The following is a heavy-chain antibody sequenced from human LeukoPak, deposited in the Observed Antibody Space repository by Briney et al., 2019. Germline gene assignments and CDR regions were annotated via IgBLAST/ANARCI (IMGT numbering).Heavy chain of an antibody. D-gene: IGHD6-13*01. J-gene: IGHJ4*02. Sequence: GASVKVSCKASGGTFSSYAISWVRQAPGQGLEWMGRIIPILGIANYAQKFQGRVTITADKSTSTAYMELSSLRSEDTAVYYCAKIAFKQQLVEYFDYWGQGTLVTVSS. CDR2: IIPILGIA. CDR3: AKIAFKQQLVEYFDY. V-gene: IGHV1-69*04. CDR1: GGTFSSYA.